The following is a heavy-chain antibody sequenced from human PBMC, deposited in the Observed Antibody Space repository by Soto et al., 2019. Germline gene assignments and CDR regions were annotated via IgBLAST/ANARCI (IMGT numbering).Heavy chain of an antibody. CDR1: GFTFSSYA. CDR2: ISGSGGST. D-gene: IGHD6-19*01. CDR3: AKGRSRSSGWYIAEYFQH. J-gene: IGHJ1*01. V-gene: IGHV3-23*01. Sequence: EVQLLESGGGLVQPGGSLRLSCAASGFTFSSYAMSWVRQAPGKGPEWVSAISGSGGSTYYADSVKGRFTISRDNSKNTLYLQMNSLRAEDTAVYYCAKGRSRSSGWYIAEYFQHWGQGTLVTVSS.